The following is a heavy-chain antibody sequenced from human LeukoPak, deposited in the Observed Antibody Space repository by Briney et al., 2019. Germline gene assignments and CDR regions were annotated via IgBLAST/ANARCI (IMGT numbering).Heavy chain of an antibody. J-gene: IGHJ4*02. D-gene: IGHD6-13*01. Sequence: GGSLRLSCAASGFTFSSYWLHWVRQAPGKGLVWVSRIKGDERSTNYADSVKGRFTISRDNSKNTLYLQMNSLRAEDTAVYYCAKDRAWDYSSSPTTDYWGQGTLVTVSS. V-gene: IGHV3-74*01. CDR1: GFTFSSYW. CDR2: IKGDERST. CDR3: AKDRAWDYSSSPTTDY.